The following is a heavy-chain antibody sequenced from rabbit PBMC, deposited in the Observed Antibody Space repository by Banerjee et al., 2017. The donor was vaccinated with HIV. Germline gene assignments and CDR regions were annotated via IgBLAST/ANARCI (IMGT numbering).Heavy chain of an antibody. Sequence: QSLEESGGDLVKPGASLTLTCTASGFSFSSSYYMCWVRQAPGKGLEWIACIYGGSSGATYYASWAKGRFTISKTSSTTVTLQMTSLTAADTATYFCARRYGGDGYATDLWGPGTLVTVS. CDR2: IYGGSSGAT. CDR1: GFSFSSSYY. J-gene: IGHJ6*01. V-gene: IGHV1S40*01. D-gene: IGHD6-1*01. CDR3: ARRYGGDGYATDL.